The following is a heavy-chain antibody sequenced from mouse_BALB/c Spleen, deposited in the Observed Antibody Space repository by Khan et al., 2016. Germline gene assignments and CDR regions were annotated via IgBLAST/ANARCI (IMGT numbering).Heavy chain of an antibody. CDR1: GYAFSTYW. V-gene: IGHV1-80*01. CDR2: IYPGDGDT. CDR3: ARGGAYYNYGLGY. Sequence: QIQLVQSGAELVRPGSSVKISCKASGYAFSTYWMNWVKQRPGQGLEWIGRIYPGDGDTNYNGNFKGKATLTADKSSSTAYMQLSSLTSEDSAVYFCARGGAYYNYGLGYWGQGTTLTVSS. D-gene: IGHD1-2*01. J-gene: IGHJ2*01.